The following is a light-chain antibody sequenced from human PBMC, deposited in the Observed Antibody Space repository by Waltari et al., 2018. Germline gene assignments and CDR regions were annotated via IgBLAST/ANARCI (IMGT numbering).Light chain of an antibody. V-gene: IGKV3-15*01. J-gene: IGKJ4*01. CDR3: QQYNDWPPLT. CDR1: QSVSSN. CDR2: GAS. Sequence: IVMTQSTATLSVSPGERATLPCRASQSVSSNLAWYQQKPGQAPRLLIYGASTRATAIPARFSGSGSGTEFTLTISSLQSEDFAVYYCQQYNDWPPLTFGGGTKVEIK.